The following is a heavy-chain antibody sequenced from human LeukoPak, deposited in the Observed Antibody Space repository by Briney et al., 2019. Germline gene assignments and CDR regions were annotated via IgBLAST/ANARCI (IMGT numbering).Heavy chain of an antibody. CDR1: GFSFTYAW. J-gene: IGHJ4*02. Sequence: GGSLRLSCVASGFSFTYAWMSWVRQAPGKGLQWVGHIRSETDGATTDYAAAVQGRFTISRDDSKKMLYLEMNSLKTEDTGLYYCTTDLNQRLKWFGNPLDHWGQGTPVTASS. CDR3: TTDLNQRLKWFGNPLDH. D-gene: IGHD3-10*01. V-gene: IGHV3-15*01. CDR2: IRSETDGATT.